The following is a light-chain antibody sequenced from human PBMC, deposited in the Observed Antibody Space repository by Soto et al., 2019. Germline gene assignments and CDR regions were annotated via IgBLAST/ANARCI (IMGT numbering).Light chain of an antibody. V-gene: IGKV3-11*01. CDR1: QTVSSY. Sequence: EIVLTQSPATLSLSPGERATLSCRASQTVSSYLLWYQQKRGQAPRLLIYDASNRATGIPARFSGSGSGTDFTLPISSLEPEDFAVYYCQQRMNWPLTFGQGTRLEIK. J-gene: IGKJ5*01. CDR2: DAS. CDR3: QQRMNWPLT.